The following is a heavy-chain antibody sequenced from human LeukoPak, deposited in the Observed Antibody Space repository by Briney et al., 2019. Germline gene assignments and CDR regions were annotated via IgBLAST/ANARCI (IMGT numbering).Heavy chain of an antibody. CDR1: GFTFSSYA. Sequence: GGSLRLSCAASGFTFSSYAMSWVRQAPGKGLEWVSAISGSGGSTYYADSVKGRFTISRDNSKNTLYLQMNSLRAEDTAVYYCAKVSGSYVGYYGMDVWGRGTKVTVSS. CDR3: AKVSGSYVGYYGMDV. V-gene: IGHV3-23*01. D-gene: IGHD1-26*01. CDR2: ISGSGGST. J-gene: IGHJ6*02.